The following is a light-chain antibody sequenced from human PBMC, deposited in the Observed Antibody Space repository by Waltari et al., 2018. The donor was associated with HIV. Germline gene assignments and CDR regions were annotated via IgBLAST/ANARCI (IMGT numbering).Light chain of an antibody. CDR1: NIGSES. CDR3: QVREGSGDHSRV. CDR2: DGR. V-gene: IGLV3-21*02. Sequence: SYVLTQPPSVSVAPGQTARITCGRDNIGSESVPWYQQKPGQAPVLVVYDGRDRPSGIPERFSGSNSGNTATLTISRVEAGDEADYYCQVREGSGDHSRVFGGGTKLTVL. J-gene: IGLJ3*02.